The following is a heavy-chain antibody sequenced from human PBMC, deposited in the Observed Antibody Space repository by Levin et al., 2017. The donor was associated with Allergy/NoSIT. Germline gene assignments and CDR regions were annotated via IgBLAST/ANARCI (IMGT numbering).Heavy chain of an antibody. D-gene: IGHD4-11*01. CDR3: ARGRRRYDYSNYQPYYYYYGMDG. Sequence: SETLSLTCAVYGGSFSGYYWSWIRQPPGKGLEWIGEINHSGSTNYNPSLKSRVTISVDTSKNQFSLKLSSVTAADTAVYYCARGRRRYDYSNYQPYYYYYGMDGWGQGTTVTVSS. CDR2: INHSGST. V-gene: IGHV4-34*01. CDR1: GGSFSGYY. J-gene: IGHJ6*02.